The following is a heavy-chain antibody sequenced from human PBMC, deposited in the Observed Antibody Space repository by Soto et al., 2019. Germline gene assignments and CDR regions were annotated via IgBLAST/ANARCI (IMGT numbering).Heavy chain of an antibody. D-gene: IGHD3-22*01. CDR1: GGSFSGHF. Sequence: SETLSLTCAVYGGSFSGHFWSWIRQPPGKGLEWIGEINHSGSTNFNASLKSRVTISVDTSKNQFSLKVNSLTAADTAVYYCARGISMIVEAQRDAPDKCYFDSWGQGTVVTVS. J-gene: IGHJ4*02. CDR3: ARGISMIVEAQRDAPDKCYFDS. V-gene: IGHV4-34*01. CDR2: INHSGST.